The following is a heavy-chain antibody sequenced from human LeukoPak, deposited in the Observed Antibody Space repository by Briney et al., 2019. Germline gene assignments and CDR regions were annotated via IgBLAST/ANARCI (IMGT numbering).Heavy chain of an antibody. D-gene: IGHD4-11*01. CDR2: IYWNDDK. Sequence: SGPTLVKPTQTLTLTCTFSGFSLSTSGVGVGWIRQPPGKALEWLALIYWNDDKRYSPSLKSRLTITKDTSKNQVVLTMTNMDPVDTATYYCAHSGDEANDYSNKRAFDYWGQGTLVTVSS. V-gene: IGHV2-5*01. CDR1: GFSLSTSGVG. J-gene: IGHJ4*02. CDR3: AHSGDEANDYSNKRAFDY.